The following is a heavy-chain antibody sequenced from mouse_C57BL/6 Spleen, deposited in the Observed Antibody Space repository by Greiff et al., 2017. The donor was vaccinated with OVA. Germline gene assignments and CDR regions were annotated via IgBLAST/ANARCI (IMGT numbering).Heavy chain of an antibody. CDR3: ARGYYSNSWFAY. CDR2: ISDGGSYT. CDR1: GFTFSSYA. D-gene: IGHD2-5*01. Sequence: EVMLVESGGGLVKPGGSLKLSCAASGFTFSSYAMSWVRQTPEKRLEWVATISDGGSYTYYPDNVKGRFTISRDNAKNNLYLQMSHLKSEDTAMYYCARGYYSNSWFAYWGQGTLVTVSA. V-gene: IGHV5-4*03. J-gene: IGHJ3*01.